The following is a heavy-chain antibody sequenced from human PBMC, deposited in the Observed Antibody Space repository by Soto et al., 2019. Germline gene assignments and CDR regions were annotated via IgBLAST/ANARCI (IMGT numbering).Heavy chain of an antibody. V-gene: IGHV5-51*01. CDR3: ARLAAIAVAGTENYFDY. Sequence: GESLKISCKGSGYIFTAYWIGWVRQMPGKGLEWMGIIYPGDSETRYSPSFQGQVTISADKSTSTAYLQWSSRKASDTAMYYCARLAAIAVAGTENYFDYWGQGTLVTVSS. J-gene: IGHJ4*02. D-gene: IGHD6-19*01. CDR1: GYIFTAYW. CDR2: IYPGDSET.